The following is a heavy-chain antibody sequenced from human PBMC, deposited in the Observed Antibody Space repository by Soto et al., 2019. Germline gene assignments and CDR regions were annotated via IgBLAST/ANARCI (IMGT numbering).Heavy chain of an antibody. CDR2: IIPIFGTA. CDR3: ARPYYYDSSGYYSLDY. CDR1: GGTFSSYA. Sequence: WASVKVSCKASGGTFSSYAINWVRQAPGQGLEWMGGIIPIFGTANYAQKFQGRVTITADESTSTAYMELSSLRSEDTAVYYCARPYYYDSSGYYSLDYWGQGTLVTVSS. V-gene: IGHV1-69*13. J-gene: IGHJ4*02. D-gene: IGHD3-22*01.